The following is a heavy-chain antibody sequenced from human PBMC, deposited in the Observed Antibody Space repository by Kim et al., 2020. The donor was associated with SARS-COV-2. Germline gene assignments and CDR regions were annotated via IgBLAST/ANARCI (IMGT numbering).Heavy chain of an antibody. Sequence: SETLSLTCTVSGGSISPYYWSWIRQPPGKGLEWIGSIYHNGVTTYSPSLESRVTMSVDTSKTQFSLKLKSVTTADAAVYFCVRSSVGSGTFQHWGQGTLVTVSS. V-gene: IGHV4-59*13. CDR1: GGSISPYY. CDR2: IYHNGVT. J-gene: IGHJ1*01. D-gene: IGHD3-3*01. CDR3: VRSSVGSGTFQH.